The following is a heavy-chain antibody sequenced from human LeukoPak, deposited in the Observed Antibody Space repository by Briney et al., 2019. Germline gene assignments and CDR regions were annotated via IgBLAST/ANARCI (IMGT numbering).Heavy chain of an antibody. J-gene: IGHJ4*01. Sequence: SGGSLRLSCTASGFTFRSYWMSWVRQAPGKGLEWVANIKQDASEKNYVDSVKGRFSISRDNAANSVNLQMNSLRVEDTAVYYCGRDEVGGYFRYWGHGTLVTVSS. V-gene: IGHV3-7*01. CDR2: IKQDASEK. CDR1: GFTFRSYW. D-gene: IGHD6-19*01. CDR3: GRDEVGGYFRY.